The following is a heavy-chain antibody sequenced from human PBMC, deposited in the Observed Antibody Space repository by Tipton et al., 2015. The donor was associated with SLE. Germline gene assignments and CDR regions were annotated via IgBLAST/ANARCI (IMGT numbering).Heavy chain of an antibody. J-gene: IGHJ3*01. CDR1: GGSFSGYY. D-gene: IGHD6-19*01. CDR3: ARVPYSSGWTRWACDF. CDR2: INHSGST. V-gene: IGHV4-34*01. Sequence: TLSLTCAVYGGSFSGYYWSWIRQPPGKGLEWIGEINHSGSTNYNPSLKRRVTISVDTSKNQFSLKLGSVTAADTAVYYCARVPYSSGWTRWACDFWGHGTMGTDSS.